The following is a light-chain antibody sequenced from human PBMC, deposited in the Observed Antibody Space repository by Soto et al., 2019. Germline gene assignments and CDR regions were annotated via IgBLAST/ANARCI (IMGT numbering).Light chain of an antibody. V-gene: IGLV1-47*01. CDR2: RND. Sequence: QPVLTQPPSASGTPGQRVTISCSGSDANIGSNFVCWYQQVPGMAPKLLIYRNDRRPSGVPDRFSGSKSGTTASLAISGLRSDDEGDYYCAAWDDTLTVLFGGGTKVTVL. CDR3: AAWDDTLTVL. J-gene: IGLJ2*01. CDR1: DANIGSNF.